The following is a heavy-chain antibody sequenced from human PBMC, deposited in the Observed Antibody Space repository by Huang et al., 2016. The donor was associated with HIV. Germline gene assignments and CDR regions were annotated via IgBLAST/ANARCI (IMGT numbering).Heavy chain of an antibody. CDR2: IYYSGST. D-gene: IGHD4-17*01. Sequence: QVQLQESGPGLLKPLQTVSLTCTVSGGSISSGGYYYSWIRQPPGTGLGWIGHIYYSGSTYYNTSLKSRVTISVDTSKNQFSLKLSSVTAADTAVYYCARETTVPTDAFDIWGRGTMVTVSS. V-gene: IGHV4-30-4*08. J-gene: IGHJ3*02. CDR3: ARETTVPTDAFDI. CDR1: GGSISSGGYY.